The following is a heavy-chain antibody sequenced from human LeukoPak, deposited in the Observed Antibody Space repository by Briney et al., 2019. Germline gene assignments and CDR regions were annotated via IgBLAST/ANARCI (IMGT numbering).Heavy chain of an antibody. D-gene: IGHD4-17*01. CDR1: GGCISTFY. Sequence: SETLSLTCTVSGGCISTFYWSWLRQPPGKGLEWIGYIYYSGSTNYNPSLKSRVTISVDTSKNQFSLRLCSVTAADTAVYYCAREDPQTTVPEGLDVWGQGTTVTVSS. V-gene: IGHV4-59*01. CDR3: AREDPQTTVPEGLDV. J-gene: IGHJ6*02. CDR2: IYYSGST.